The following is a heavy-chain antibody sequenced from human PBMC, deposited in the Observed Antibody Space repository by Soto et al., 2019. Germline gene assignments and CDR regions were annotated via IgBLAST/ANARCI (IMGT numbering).Heavy chain of an antibody. Sequence: PGGSLRLSCAAFGFTVSSNYMTWVRLAPGKGLEWVSLVYSGGATHYAASVKGRFTISTHSPQNTLFLQMNSLRTEDTATYYCVRGRYGSEIHWGQGTKVTVSS. D-gene: IGHD3-10*01. CDR3: VRGRYGSEIH. CDR2: VYSGGAT. J-gene: IGHJ4*02. CDR1: GFTVSSNY. V-gene: IGHV3-53*04.